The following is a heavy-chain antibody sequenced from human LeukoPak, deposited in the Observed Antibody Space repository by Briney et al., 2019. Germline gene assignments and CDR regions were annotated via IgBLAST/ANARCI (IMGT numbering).Heavy chain of an antibody. D-gene: IGHD5-18*01. V-gene: IGHV3-74*01. Sequence: GGSLRLSCAVSGFIFSSYWMYWVRQAPGKGLVWVSRITSDGSSTYYADSVKGRFTISRDDSKNTLYLQMNSLRADDTAVYYCADRNAYRYAYWGQGTLVTVSS. CDR2: ITSDGSST. CDR3: ADRNAYRYAY. J-gene: IGHJ4*02. CDR1: GFIFSSYW.